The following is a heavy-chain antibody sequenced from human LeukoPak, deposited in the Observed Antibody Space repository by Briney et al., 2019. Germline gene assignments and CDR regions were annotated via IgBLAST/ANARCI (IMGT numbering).Heavy chain of an antibody. CDR2: IFYSGST. D-gene: IGHD5-12*01. CDR1: GGSISGYY. CDR3: ARGDSGYDYYYYYMDV. V-gene: IGHV4-59*01. Sequence: SETLSLTCTVSGGSISGYYWSWIRQPPGKGLEWIGYIFYSGSTNYNPSLKSRVTISVDTSKNQFSLKLSSVTAADTAVYYCARGDSGYDYYYYYMDVWGKGTTVTVSS. J-gene: IGHJ6*03.